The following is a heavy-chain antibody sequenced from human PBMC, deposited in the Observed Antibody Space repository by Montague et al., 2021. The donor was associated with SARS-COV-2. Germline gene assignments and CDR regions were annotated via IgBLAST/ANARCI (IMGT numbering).Heavy chain of an antibody. CDR1: GDSVSSNTAA. V-gene: IGHV6-1*01. CDR2: TYYRPKWYN. J-gene: IGHJ4*02. Sequence: CAIPGDSVSSNTAAWNWIRQSPSRGLEWLGRTYYRPKWYNDYAVSVKSRISINADTSKSQFSLQLNSVTPEDTAVYYCARGISATNKWGQGTLVTVSS. CDR3: ARGISATNK. D-gene: IGHD6-13*01.